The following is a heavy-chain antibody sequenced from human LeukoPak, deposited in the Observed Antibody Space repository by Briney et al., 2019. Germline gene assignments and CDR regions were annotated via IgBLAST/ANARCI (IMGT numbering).Heavy chain of an antibody. D-gene: IGHD2-2*01. CDR2: ISSGGTSE. Sequence: GGPLRLSCGASGFAFSTYAMDWVRQTPDKGLGWVAFISSGGTSENYADSVKGRFTISRDNSKNTLYLRMNNLTPEDTAVYYCAKGYRSTTSYGNWFDPWGQGTLVTVSS. J-gene: IGHJ5*02. CDR3: AKGYRSTTSYGNWFDP. CDR1: GFAFSTYA. V-gene: IGHV3-30*18.